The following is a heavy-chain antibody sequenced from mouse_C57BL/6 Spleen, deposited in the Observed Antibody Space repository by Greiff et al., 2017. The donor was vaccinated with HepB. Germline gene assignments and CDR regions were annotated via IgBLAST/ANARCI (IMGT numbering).Heavy chain of an antibody. D-gene: IGHD2-2*01. CDR2: IYPGDGDT. CDR3: ASMVTTSLTGLDY. CDR1: GYAFSSSW. Sequence: QVHVKQSGPELVKPGASVKISCKASGYAFSSSWMNWVKQRPGKGLEWIGRIYPGDGDTNYNGKFKGKATLTADKSSSTAYMQLSSLTSEDSAVYFCASMVTTSLTGLDYWGQGTTLTVSS. V-gene: IGHV1-82*01. J-gene: IGHJ2*01.